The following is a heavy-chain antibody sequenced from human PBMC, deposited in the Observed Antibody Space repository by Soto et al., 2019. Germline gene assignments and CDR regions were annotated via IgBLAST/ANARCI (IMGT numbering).Heavy chain of an antibody. CDR2: ISSSGSTI. CDR3: ARDTALGGMDV. J-gene: IGHJ6*02. D-gene: IGHD7-27*01. CDR1: GFTFSSYE. Sequence: PGGSLRLSCAASGFTFSSYEMNWVRQAPGKGLEWVSYISSSGSTIYYADSVKGRFTISRDNAKNSLYLQMNSLRAEDTAVYYCARDTALGGMDVWGQGTTVTVSS. V-gene: IGHV3-48*03.